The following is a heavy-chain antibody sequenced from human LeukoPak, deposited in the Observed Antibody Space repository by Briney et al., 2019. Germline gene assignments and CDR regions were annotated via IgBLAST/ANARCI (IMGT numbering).Heavy chain of an antibody. V-gene: IGHV3-21*01. CDR2: ISSSSSYI. J-gene: IGHJ4*02. CDR3: ARFISVAGTKGYFDH. D-gene: IGHD6-19*01. CDR1: GFTFSSYS. Sequence: GGSLRLSCAASGFTFSSYSMNWVRQAPGKGLEWVSSISSSSSYIYYADSLRGRFTISRDNAKNSLYLQMNSLRAEDTAVYYCARFISVAGTKGYFDHWGQGTLVTVSS.